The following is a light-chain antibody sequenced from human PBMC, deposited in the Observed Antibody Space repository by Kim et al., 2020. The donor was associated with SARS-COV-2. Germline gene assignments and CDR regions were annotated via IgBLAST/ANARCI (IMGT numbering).Light chain of an antibody. CDR1: QSVTSK. J-gene: IGKJ4*01. V-gene: IGKV3-15*01. CDR2: GAS. CDR3: QQYNDWPLT. Sequence: EIVMTQSPATLSVSPGERATLSCRASQSVTSKLAWYQQKPGQAPRLLIYGASTRATGVPARFSGSGSGTEFTLTISSLQPEDFAIYCCQQYNDWPLTFGGGTKLEI.